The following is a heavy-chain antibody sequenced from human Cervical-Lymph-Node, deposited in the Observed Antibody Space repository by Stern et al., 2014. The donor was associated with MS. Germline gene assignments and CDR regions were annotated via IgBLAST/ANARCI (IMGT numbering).Heavy chain of an antibody. J-gene: IGHJ4*02. V-gene: IGHV4-34*01. D-gene: IGHD3-10*01. Sequence: QVQLQQWGAGLLKPSETLSLTCSIYGGSFSGYFWSWIRQPPGKGLEWIGEINHIGHPTYNPSLSSRVIISVDTSKNQFSLKVTSVTAADTATYYCAREGMRLPFDYWGQGTLVTVSS. CDR1: GGSFSGYF. CDR2: INHIGHP. CDR3: AREGMRLPFDY.